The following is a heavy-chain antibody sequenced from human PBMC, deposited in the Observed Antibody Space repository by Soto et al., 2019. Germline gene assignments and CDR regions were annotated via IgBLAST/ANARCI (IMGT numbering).Heavy chain of an antibody. CDR1: GGSIISYY. CDR2: IYYSGST. V-gene: IGHV4-59*01. D-gene: IGHD3-22*01. J-gene: IGHJ3*02. Sequence: SETLSLTCTVSGGSIISYYWILIGHPPFKGLEWIVYIYYSGSTNYNPSLKSRVTISVDTSKNQFSLKLSSVTAADTAVYYCARSGDSSGYYGDDAFDIWGQGTMVTVSS. CDR3: ARSGDSSGYYGDDAFDI.